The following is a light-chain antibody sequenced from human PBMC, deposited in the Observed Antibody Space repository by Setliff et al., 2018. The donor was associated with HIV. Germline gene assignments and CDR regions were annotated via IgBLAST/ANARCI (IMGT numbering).Light chain of an antibody. V-gene: IGLV2-11*01. Sequence: QSALTQPRSVSGSPGQSVTISRTGTSSDVGGYNYVSWYQHLPGKAPKLMIYDVTKRPSGVPDRFSGSKSGNTASLTISGLQSEDEADYYCCSYAGSYTSLYVFGTGTKVTVL. J-gene: IGLJ1*01. CDR1: SSDVGGYNY. CDR3: CSYAGSYTSLYV. CDR2: DVT.